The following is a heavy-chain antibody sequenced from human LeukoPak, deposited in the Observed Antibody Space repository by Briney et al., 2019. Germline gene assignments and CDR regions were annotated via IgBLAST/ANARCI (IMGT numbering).Heavy chain of an antibody. D-gene: IGHD3-22*01. V-gene: IGHV4-59*01. J-gene: IGHJ4*02. CDR2: IYYSGST. CDR3: ARGGYYDSSGYYPFDY. Sequence: SETLSLACTVSGGSISSYYWSWIRQPPGKGLEWIGYIYYSGSTNYNPSLKSRVTISVDTSKNQFSLKLSSVTAADTAVYYCARGGYYDSSGYYPFDYWGQGTLVTVSS. CDR1: GGSISSYY.